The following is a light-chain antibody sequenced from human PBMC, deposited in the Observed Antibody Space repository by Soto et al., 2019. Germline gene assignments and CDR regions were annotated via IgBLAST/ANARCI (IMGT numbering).Light chain of an antibody. CDR2: AAS. J-gene: IGKJ3*01. Sequence: DIQMTQSPSSLSASVGHRVTITCRASQSISTYLNWYQQKPGKAPKLLIYAASNLQSGVPSRFSGSGSATEFTLTITSLQPEDFATYYRKQSASTRFFGPGTKLDIK. V-gene: IGKV1-39*01. CDR1: QSISTY. CDR3: KQSASTRF.